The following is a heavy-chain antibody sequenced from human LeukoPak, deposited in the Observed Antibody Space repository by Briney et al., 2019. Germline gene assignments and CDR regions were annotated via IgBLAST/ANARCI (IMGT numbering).Heavy chain of an antibody. CDR2: ISAYNGNT. Sequence: ASVKVSCKASGYTFTGYYMHWVRQAPGQGLEWMGWISAYNGNTNYAQKLQGRVTMTTDTSTSTAYMELRSLRSDDTAVYYCARDSYYDSSGYKPFDYWGQGTLVTVSS. CDR1: GYTFTGYY. V-gene: IGHV1-18*04. CDR3: ARDSYYDSSGYKPFDY. D-gene: IGHD3-22*01. J-gene: IGHJ4*02.